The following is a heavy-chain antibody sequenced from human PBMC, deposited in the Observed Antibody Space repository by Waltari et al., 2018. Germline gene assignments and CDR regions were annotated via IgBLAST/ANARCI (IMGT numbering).Heavy chain of an antibody. J-gene: IGHJ6*04. CDR3: ARALSVKGMDV. CDR1: GGSISTYD. CDR2: IYSSGST. Sequence: QVQLQESGPGLVTPSQTLSLTCTVSGGSISTYDSSWIRQPPGKGMEWIGYIYSSGSTNYNPSLKSRFTISVDTSKNQFSLKLSSVTAADTAVYYCARALSVKGMDVWGKGTTVTVSS. V-gene: IGHV4-59*01.